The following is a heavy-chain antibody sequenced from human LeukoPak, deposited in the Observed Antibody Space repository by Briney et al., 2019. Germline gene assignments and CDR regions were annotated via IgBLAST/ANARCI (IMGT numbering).Heavy chain of an antibody. CDR2: INPNSGGT. D-gene: IGHD3-10*01. J-gene: IGHJ5*02. V-gene: IGHV1-2*02. CDR3: ARVAAVAAEYGLSWFDP. Sequence: GASVKVSCKASGYTFTGYYIHWVRQAPGQGLECMGWINPNSGGTNYAQKFQGRVTMTRDTSISTAYMELSRLRSEDTAVYYCARVAAVAAEYGLSWFDPWGQGTLVTDSS. CDR1: GYTFTGYY.